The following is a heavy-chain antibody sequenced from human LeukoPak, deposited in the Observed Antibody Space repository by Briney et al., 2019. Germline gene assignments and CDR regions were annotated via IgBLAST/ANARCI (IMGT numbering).Heavy chain of an antibody. J-gene: IGHJ4*02. CDR1: GFTFSSYG. Sequence: GGSLRLSCAASGFTFSSYGMHWVRQAPGKGLEWVAFIRYDGSNKYYADSVKGRFTISRDNSKNTLYLQMNSLRAEDTAVYYCAKDLWTGIAAAGTFDYWGQGTLVTVSS. D-gene: IGHD6-13*01. V-gene: IGHV3-30*02. CDR3: AKDLWTGIAAAGTFDY. CDR2: IRYDGSNK.